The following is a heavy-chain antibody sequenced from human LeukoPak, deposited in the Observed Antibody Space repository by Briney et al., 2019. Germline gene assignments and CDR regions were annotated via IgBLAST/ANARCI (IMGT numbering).Heavy chain of an antibody. J-gene: IGHJ5*02. CDR3: ARDLDGSGSYSWFDP. CDR2: INSDGSST. Sequence: PGGSLRLSCAASGFTFSSYWMHWVRHAPGKGLVWVSRINSDGSSTSYADSVKGRFTISRDNAKNTLYLQMNSLRVEDTAVYYCARDLDGSGSYSWFDPWGQGTLVTVSS. CDR1: GFTFSSYW. D-gene: IGHD3-10*01. V-gene: IGHV3-74*01.